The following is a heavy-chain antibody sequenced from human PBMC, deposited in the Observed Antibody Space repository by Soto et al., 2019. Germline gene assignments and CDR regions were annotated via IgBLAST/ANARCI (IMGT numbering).Heavy chain of an antibody. CDR1: GFTVSSNY. J-gene: IGHJ5*02. D-gene: IGHD6-13*01. CDR2: IYSGGST. CDR3: ARDEGLLFSSPDSRFDP. V-gene: IGHV3-66*01. Sequence: GGSLRLSCAASGFTVSSNYMSWVRQAPGKGLEWVSVIYSGGSTYYADSVKGRFTISRDNSKNTLYLQMNSLRAEDTAVYYCARDEGLLFSSPDSRFDPWGQGTLVTVSS.